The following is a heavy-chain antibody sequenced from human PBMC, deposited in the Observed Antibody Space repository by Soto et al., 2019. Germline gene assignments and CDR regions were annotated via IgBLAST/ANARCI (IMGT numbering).Heavy chain of an antibody. CDR1: GYTFTSHD. V-gene: IGHV1-8*01. CDR2: MNPGSGKT. Sequence: ASVKVSCKASGYTFTSHDINWVREATGQGLEWMGWMNPGSGKTGYANKFQGRVTMTRDASTSTAHLELSSLTSEDTAVYYCARMASAGTLNWFDPWGQGTQVTVSS. CDR3: ARMASAGTLNWFDP. D-gene: IGHD6-13*01. J-gene: IGHJ5*02.